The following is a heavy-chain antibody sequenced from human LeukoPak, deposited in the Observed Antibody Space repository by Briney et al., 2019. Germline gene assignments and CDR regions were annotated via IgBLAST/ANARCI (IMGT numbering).Heavy chain of an antibody. D-gene: IGHD3-10*01. CDR1: GCSVSSYNFY. CDR3: ARDLYGSGNFLPESP. J-gene: IGHJ5*02. V-gene: IGHV4-61*01. Sequence: SETLSLTCSVSGCSVSSYNFYWSWIPQPPGHGLEWIGYSYYCGSTNYNPSLESRVTISVDTSKNQFSLRLSSVTAADTAVYYCARDLYGSGNFLPESPWGQGILVTVSS. CDR2: SYYCGST.